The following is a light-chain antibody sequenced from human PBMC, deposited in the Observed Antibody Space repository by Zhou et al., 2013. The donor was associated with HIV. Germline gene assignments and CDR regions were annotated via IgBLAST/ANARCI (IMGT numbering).Light chain of an antibody. CDR3: QQYESKVS. CDR1: QSISTW. J-gene: IGKJ2*03. Sequence: DIQMTQSPSTLSASVGDRVTITCRASQSISTWLAWYQQKPGIPPKLLIYKASTLESGVPSRFSGSGSETEFTLTISSLQPDDFATYYCQQYESKVSFGQGTKLEIK. CDR2: KAS. V-gene: IGKV1-5*03.